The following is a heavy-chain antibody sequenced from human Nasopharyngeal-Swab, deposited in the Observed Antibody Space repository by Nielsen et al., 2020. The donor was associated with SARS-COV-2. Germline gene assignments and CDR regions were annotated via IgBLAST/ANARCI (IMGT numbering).Heavy chain of an antibody. CDR2: ISWNSGST. J-gene: IGHJ6*03. V-gene: IGHV3-9*01. Sequence: GGSLRLSCEASGFTFDDYAMHWVRQAPGKGLEWVSGISWNSGSTGYADSVKGRFTISRDNAKNSLYLQMNSLRAEDTALYYCAKDWGSGTYRYSYMDVWGKGTTVTVSS. CDR3: AKDWGSGTYRYSYMDV. D-gene: IGHD1-26*01. CDR1: GFTFDDYA.